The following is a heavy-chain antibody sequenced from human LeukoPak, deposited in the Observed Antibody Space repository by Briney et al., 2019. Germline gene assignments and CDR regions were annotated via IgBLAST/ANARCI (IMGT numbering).Heavy chain of an antibody. Sequence: GGSPRLSCAASGFTFSSYWMSWVRQAPGKGLEWVANIKQDGSEKYYVDSVKGRFTISRDNAKNSLYLQMNSLRAEDTAVYYCAKGLRWYTFDYWGQGTLVTVSS. CDR2: IKQDGSEK. V-gene: IGHV3-7*03. J-gene: IGHJ4*02. CDR3: AKGLRWYTFDY. D-gene: IGHD4-17*01. CDR1: GFTFSSYW.